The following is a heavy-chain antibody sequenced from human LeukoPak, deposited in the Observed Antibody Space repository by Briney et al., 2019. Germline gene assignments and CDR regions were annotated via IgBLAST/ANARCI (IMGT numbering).Heavy chain of an antibody. V-gene: IGHV1-2*02. CDR3: AREGRVDSAVVLFDY. D-gene: IGHD5-18*01. Sequence: ASVTLSCNASGYTFTGYYMHWVRQAPGPGLEWMGWINPNSSGTHYAQKYPGRVTMTSDTSISTAYMELRRLRSDDTAVYYCAREGRVDSAVVLFDYWGQGTLVTVAS. J-gene: IGHJ4*02. CDR2: INPNSSGT. CDR1: GYTFTGYY.